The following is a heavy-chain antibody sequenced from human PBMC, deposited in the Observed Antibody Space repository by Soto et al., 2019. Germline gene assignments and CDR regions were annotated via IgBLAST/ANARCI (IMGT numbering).Heavy chain of an antibody. V-gene: IGHV3-9*01. J-gene: IGHJ6*02. Sequence: EEERVESGGGLVQPGRSLRLSCATSGFTLRDSAMHWVLQVPGGGLEWVSGILASGDVGYVDSVRGRFTMSRDYAKSSIHLQKNSLKTDYTALSYCVRDTSSGGADVWGQGTTVTVSS. CDR1: GFTLRDSA. CDR2: ILASGDV. CDR3: VRDTSSGGADV. D-gene: IGHD6-6*01.